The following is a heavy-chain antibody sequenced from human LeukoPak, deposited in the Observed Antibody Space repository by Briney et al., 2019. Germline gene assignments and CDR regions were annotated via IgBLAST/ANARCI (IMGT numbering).Heavy chain of an antibody. CDR1: LYTFTTYD. D-gene: IGHD1-26*01. V-gene: IGHV1-8*01. CDR2: MNPNSGNT. Sequence: ASVSVSCTPSLYTFTTYDINWVRQATGQRLEWMGWMNPNSGNTGYAQNFQGRVTMPRSASINTAYMELSSLTSDDTAVYYCARSSVGARRRIDYWGQGTLVTVSS. J-gene: IGHJ4*02. CDR3: ARSSVGARRRIDY.